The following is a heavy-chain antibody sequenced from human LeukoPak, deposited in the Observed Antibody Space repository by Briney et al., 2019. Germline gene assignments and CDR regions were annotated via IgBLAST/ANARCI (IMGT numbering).Heavy chain of an antibody. Sequence: GGSLRLSCAASGFTFSSYAMSWVRQAPGKGLEWVSAISGSGGSTYYADSVKGRFTISRDNSKNTLYLQMNSLRAEDTAVYYCARDLRYYSFGLDVWGQGTTVTVSS. CDR2: ISGSGGST. V-gene: IGHV3-23*01. D-gene: IGHD4-17*01. CDR3: ARDLRYYSFGLDV. CDR1: GFTFSSYA. J-gene: IGHJ6*02.